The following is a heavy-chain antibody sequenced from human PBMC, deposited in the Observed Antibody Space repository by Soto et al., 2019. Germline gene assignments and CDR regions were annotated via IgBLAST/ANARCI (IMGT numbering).Heavy chain of an antibody. D-gene: IGHD6-13*01. Sequence: QVQLVESGGGVVQPGRSLRLSCAASGFTFSSYGMHWVRQAPGKGLEWVAVISYAGSNKYYADSVKGRFTISRDNSKNTLYLQMNSLRAEDAAVYYCAKDGRVAAAGLDYWGQGTLVTVSS. CDR2: ISYAGSNK. V-gene: IGHV3-30*18. J-gene: IGHJ4*02. CDR1: GFTFSSYG. CDR3: AKDGRVAAAGLDY.